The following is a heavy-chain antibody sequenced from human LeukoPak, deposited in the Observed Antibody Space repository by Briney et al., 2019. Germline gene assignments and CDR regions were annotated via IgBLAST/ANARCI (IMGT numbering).Heavy chain of an antibody. Sequence: SGTLSLTCAVSGGSVSSDNWWSWVRQPPGKGLEWIGYIYYSGSTNYNPSLKSRVTISVDTSKNQFSLKLSSVTAADTAVYYCARDSRRNYYDSSGYYSPGWFDPWGQGALVTVSS. D-gene: IGHD3-22*01. J-gene: IGHJ5*02. V-gene: IGHV4-4*02. CDR2: IYYSGST. CDR3: ARDSRRNYYDSSGYYSPGWFDP. CDR1: GGSVSSDNW.